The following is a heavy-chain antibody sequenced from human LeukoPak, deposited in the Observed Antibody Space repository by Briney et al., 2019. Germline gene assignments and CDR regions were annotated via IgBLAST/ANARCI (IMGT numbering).Heavy chain of an antibody. Sequence: GGSLRLSCAASGFTFSSYAMHWVRQAPGKGLEWVAVISYDGSNKYYADSVKGRFTISRDNSKNTLYLQMNSLRAEDTAVYYCARVVAAAASAQDPDYWGQGTLVTVSS. CDR1: GFTFSSYA. V-gene: IGHV3-30-3*01. CDR2: ISYDGSNK. CDR3: ARVVAAAASAQDPDY. J-gene: IGHJ4*02. D-gene: IGHD6-13*01.